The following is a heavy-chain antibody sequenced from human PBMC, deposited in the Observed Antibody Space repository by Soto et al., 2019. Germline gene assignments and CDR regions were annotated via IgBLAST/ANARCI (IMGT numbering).Heavy chain of an antibody. D-gene: IGHD2-2*02. J-gene: IGHJ6*03. CDR3: ARGGPIVVVPAAISMDV. V-gene: IGHV1-8*01. Sequence: ASVKVSCKASGDTFTSYDINWVQQATGQGLEWMGWMNPNSGNTGYAQKFQGRVTMTRNTSISTAYMELSSLRSEDTAVYYCARGGPIVVVPAAISMDVWGKGTTVTVSS. CDR2: MNPNSGNT. CDR1: GDTFTSYD.